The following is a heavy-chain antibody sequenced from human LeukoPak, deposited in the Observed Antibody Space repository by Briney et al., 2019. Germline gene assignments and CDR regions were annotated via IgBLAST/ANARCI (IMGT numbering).Heavy chain of an antibody. J-gene: IGHJ4*02. Sequence: GGSLRLSCAASGFTFSNYAITWIRQAPGKGLEWVSEISGSGEGTYYGDSVKGRSTISRDNSKNTLYLQMNSLRAGDTAVYYCAREHWDFDYWGQGTLVTVSS. CDR2: ISGSGEGT. V-gene: IGHV3-23*01. D-gene: IGHD7-27*01. CDR3: AREHWDFDY. CDR1: GFTFSNYA.